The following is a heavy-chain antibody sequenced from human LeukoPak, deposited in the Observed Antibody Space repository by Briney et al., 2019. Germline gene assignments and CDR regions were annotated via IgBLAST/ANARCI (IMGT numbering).Heavy chain of an antibody. J-gene: IGHJ5*02. D-gene: IGHD2-2*01. CDR2: IKEDGSEK. CDR3: ARDCRGFCSTISMAP. Sequence: GGSLRLSCAVSGFTFSSYSMNWVRQAPGKGLEWVANIKEDGSEKYYVDSVKGRFTISRDNAKNSLYLQMNSLRAEDTAVYYCARDCRGFCSTISMAPWGQGTLVTVSS. CDR1: GFTFSSYS. V-gene: IGHV3-7*01.